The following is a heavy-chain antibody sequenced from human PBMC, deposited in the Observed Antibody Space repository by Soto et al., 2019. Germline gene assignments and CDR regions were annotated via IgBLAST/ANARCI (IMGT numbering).Heavy chain of an antibody. CDR1: GGYISSYY. V-gene: IGHV4-59*01. D-gene: IGHD6-13*01. J-gene: IGHJ5*02. CDR3: ARAFSSSWDWFDP. Sequence: SETLSLTCTASGGYISSYYWSWIRQPPGKGLEWIGYIYYSGSTNYNPSLKSRVTISVDTSKNQFSLKLSSVTAADTAVYYCARAFSSSWDWFDPWGQGALVTVSS. CDR2: IYYSGST.